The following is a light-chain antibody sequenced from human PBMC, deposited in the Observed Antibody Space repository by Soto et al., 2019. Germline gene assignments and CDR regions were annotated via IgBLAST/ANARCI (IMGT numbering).Light chain of an antibody. V-gene: IGKV1-33*01. CDR2: DTS. Sequence: DIQVTQSPSSLSASVGDRVTITCQMSQDIRNDLNWYQQKPGTAPKLLIYDTSNLQPGVPSRFSGSGSGTHFSLTITSLQPEDLATYYCQPYDFVFVTFGQGTRLEI. CDR3: QPYDFVFVT. CDR1: QDIRND. J-gene: IGKJ5*01.